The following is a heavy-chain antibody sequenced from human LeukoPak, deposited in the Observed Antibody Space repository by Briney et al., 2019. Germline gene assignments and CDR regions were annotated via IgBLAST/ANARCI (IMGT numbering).Heavy chain of an antibody. CDR2: FDPEDGQT. CDR1: GYTLTNLS. J-gene: IGHJ4*02. CDR3: ATVVLYSGYYFDY. D-gene: IGHD5-12*01. Sequence: GASVKVSCKVSGYTLTNLSMHWVRQAPGKGLEWMGGFDPEDGQTIYAQKFQGRVTMTEDTSIDTAYMELSSLRSEDTAVYYCATVVLYSGYYFDYWGQGTLVTVSS. V-gene: IGHV1-24*01.